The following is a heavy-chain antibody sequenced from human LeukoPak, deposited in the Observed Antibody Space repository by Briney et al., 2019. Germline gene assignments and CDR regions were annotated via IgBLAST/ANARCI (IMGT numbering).Heavy chain of an antibody. CDR2: IIPIFGTP. D-gene: IGHD1-26*01. V-gene: IGHV1-69*13. J-gene: IGHJ4*02. Sequence: SVKVSCKASGGTFSSYAISWVRQAPGQGLEWMGGIIPIFGTPNYAQKFQGRFMITADDSTSTAYMELSSLRSEDTAVYYCAIDPGGSYGGPFDYWGQETLVTVSS. CDR1: GGTFSSYA. CDR3: AIDPGGSYGGPFDY.